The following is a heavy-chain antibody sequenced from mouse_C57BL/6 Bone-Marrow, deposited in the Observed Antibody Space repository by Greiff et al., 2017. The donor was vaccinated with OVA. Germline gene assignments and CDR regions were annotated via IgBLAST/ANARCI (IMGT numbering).Heavy chain of an antibody. J-gene: IGHJ3*01. V-gene: IGHV1-61*01. CDR2: IYPSDSET. Sequence: QVQLKQPGAELVRPGSSVKLSCKASGYTFTSYWMDWVKQRPGQGLEWIGNIYPSDSETHYNQKFKDKATLTVDKSSSTAYMQLSSLTSEDSAVYYCARGGANWDVDFAYWGQGTLVTVSA. CDR1: GYTFTSYW. D-gene: IGHD4-1*01. CDR3: ARGGANWDVDFAY.